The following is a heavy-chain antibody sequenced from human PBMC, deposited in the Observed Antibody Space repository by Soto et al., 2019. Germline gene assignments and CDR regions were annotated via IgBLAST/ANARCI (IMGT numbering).Heavy chain of an antibody. J-gene: IGHJ3*02. Sequence: QVQLVQSGAEVKKPGASVKVSCKASGYTFTSYDINWVRQATGQGLEWMGWMNPNSGNTGYAQKFQGRVTMTRNTSISTAYMELSSLRSEDTAVYYCAMSNYDILTGYFSRYAFDIWGQGTMVTVSS. V-gene: IGHV1-8*01. D-gene: IGHD3-9*01. CDR3: AMSNYDILTGYFSRYAFDI. CDR2: MNPNSGNT. CDR1: GYTFTSYD.